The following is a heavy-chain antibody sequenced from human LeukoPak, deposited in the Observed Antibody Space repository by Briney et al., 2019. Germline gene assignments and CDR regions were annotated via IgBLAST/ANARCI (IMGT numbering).Heavy chain of an antibody. V-gene: IGHV3-7*01. Sequence: GGSLRLSCAASGFTFSSYAMSWVRQAPGKGLEWVANIKQDGSEKYYVDSVKGRFTISRDNAKNSLYLQMNSLRAEDTAVYYCARDDFWSGYAMYYYYGMGVWGQGTTVTVSS. J-gene: IGHJ6*02. CDR1: GFTFSSYA. CDR2: IKQDGSEK. D-gene: IGHD3-3*01. CDR3: ARDDFWSGYAMYYYYGMGV.